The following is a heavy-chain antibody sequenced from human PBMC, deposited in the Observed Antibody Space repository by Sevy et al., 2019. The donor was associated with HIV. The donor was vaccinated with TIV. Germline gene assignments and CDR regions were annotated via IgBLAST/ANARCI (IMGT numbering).Heavy chain of an antibody. CDR2: IRYDGSDK. D-gene: IGHD6-13*01. Sequence: GGSLRLSCTASGFTFSNFGMHWVRQVPGKGLEWVTFIRYDGSDKYYAASVKGRFTISRDDSKNTLYLQMDSLRAEDTAIYYWAKGLAGPGRGYFGYWGQGTLVTVSP. V-gene: IGHV3-30*02. CDR1: GFTFSNFG. J-gene: IGHJ4*02. CDR3: AKGLAGPGRGYFGY.